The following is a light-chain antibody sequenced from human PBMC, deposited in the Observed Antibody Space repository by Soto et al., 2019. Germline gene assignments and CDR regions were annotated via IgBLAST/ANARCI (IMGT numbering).Light chain of an antibody. CDR3: QQYNKWPYT. J-gene: IGKJ2*01. CDR1: QSVSSN. V-gene: IGKV3-15*01. Sequence: EIVMTQSPATLSVSPGERATLSCRASQSVSSNLAWYQQKPGQAPRLLIYGASTSATGIPARFSGSVSGTEFTLTISSLQSEDFAVYYCQQYNKWPYTFGQGTKLEIK. CDR2: GAS.